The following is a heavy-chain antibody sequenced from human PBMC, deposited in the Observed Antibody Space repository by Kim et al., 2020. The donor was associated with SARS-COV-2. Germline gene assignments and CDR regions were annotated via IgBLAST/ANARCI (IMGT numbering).Heavy chain of an antibody. D-gene: IGHD6-19*01. CDR3: AKDHPSSGWPTFDS. CDR1: GFTFSRRA. CDR2: VNNNNNP. V-gene: IGHV3-23*05. J-gene: IGHJ4*02. Sequence: GGSLRLSCVASGFTFSRRAMSWVRQVPGKGLEWIASVNNNNNPYYADSVKGRFTASRDNTKDTFYLQMNSLRADDTARYYCAKDHPSSGWPTFDSWGQGTLVAVDS.